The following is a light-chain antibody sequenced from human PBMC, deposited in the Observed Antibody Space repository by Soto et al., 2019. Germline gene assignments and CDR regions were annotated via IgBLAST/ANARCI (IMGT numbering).Light chain of an antibody. CDR3: QQYGSSPIT. CDR2: DAS. Sequence: DILLTQSPGTLSLSPGERATLSCLASQSVSSNQLAWYQQKPGLAPRLLIYDASSRASGIPERFSGSGSGTGFSLTISSLEPEDSAVYYCQQYGSSPITFGQGTRLEIK. J-gene: IGKJ5*01. V-gene: IGKV3D-20*01. CDR1: QSVSSNQ.